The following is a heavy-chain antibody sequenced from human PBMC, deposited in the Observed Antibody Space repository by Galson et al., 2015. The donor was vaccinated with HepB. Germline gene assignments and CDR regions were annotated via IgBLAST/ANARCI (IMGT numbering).Heavy chain of an antibody. CDR3: ARMRYCSTATCYTRAFDI. J-gene: IGHJ3*02. V-gene: IGHV4-39*01. CDR1: GGSISSSNYY. Sequence: DTLSLTCTVSGGSISSSNYYWGWIRQPPGKGLEWIGSIYYTGSTYYNPSLKSRVTISVDTSKIQFSLKLNSVTAADTAVYFCARMRYCSTATCYTRAFDIWGQGTMVTVSS. CDR2: IYYTGST. D-gene: IGHD2-2*02.